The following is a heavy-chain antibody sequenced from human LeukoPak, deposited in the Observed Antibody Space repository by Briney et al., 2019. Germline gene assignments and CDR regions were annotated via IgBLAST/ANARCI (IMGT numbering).Heavy chain of an antibody. Sequence: ASVKVSCKASGYTFTSYYMHWVRQAPGQGLEWMGIINPSGGSTSYAQKFQGRVTMTRDTSTSTVYMELSSLRSEDTAVYYCARGPRGYYDILTGYYSFPRGAFDIWGQGTMVTVSS. J-gene: IGHJ3*02. CDR2: INPSGGST. CDR1: GYTFTSYY. CDR3: ARGPRGYYDILTGYYSFPRGAFDI. V-gene: IGHV1-46*01. D-gene: IGHD3-9*01.